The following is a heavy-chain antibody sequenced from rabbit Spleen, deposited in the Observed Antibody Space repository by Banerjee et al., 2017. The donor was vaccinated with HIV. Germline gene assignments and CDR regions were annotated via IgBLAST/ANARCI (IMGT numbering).Heavy chain of an antibody. CDR1: GVSFSSNHY. Sequence: QSLEESGGDLVKPGASLTLTCTASGVSFSSNHYMCWVRQAPGKGLEWIGIIYAARGTTDYASWVNGRFTISSDNAQSTVDLKMTSLTAADTATYFCARAIVPWLGLTRLDLWGQGTLVTVS. CDR3: ARAIVPWLGLTRLDL. V-gene: IGHV1S40*01. D-gene: IGHD4-1*01. CDR2: IYAARGTT. J-gene: IGHJ3*01.